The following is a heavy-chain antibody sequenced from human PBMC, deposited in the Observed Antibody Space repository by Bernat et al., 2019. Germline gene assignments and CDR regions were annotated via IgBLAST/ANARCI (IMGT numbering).Heavy chain of an antibody. CDR3: AKVSNYGDLTNY. D-gene: IGHD4-17*01. CDR2: VSYDGSDE. CDR1: GFTFSNYG. V-gene: IGHV3-30*18. Sequence: QVQLVESGGGVVQPGRSLRLSCAASGFTFSNYGMHWVRQAPGKGLEWVAVVSYDGSDEYYADSVKGRFTIFRDNSKSSVYLQMNSLRAEDTTVYYCAKVSNYGDLTNYWGQGTLVTVSS. J-gene: IGHJ4*02.